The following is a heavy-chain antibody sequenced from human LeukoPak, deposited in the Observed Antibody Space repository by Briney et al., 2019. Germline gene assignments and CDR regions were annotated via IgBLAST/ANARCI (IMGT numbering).Heavy chain of an antibody. V-gene: IGHV4-34*01. D-gene: IGHD2-15*01. J-gene: IGHJ4*02. Sequence: TSETLSLTCAVYGGSFSGYYWSWIRQPPGKGLEWIGEINHSGSTNYNPSLRSRVTISVDTSKNQFSLKLSSVTAADTAVYYCARGPGYCSGGSCYSAQPYYFDYWGQGTLVTVSS. CDR1: GGSFSGYY. CDR2: INHSGST. CDR3: ARGPGYCSGGSCYSAQPYYFDY.